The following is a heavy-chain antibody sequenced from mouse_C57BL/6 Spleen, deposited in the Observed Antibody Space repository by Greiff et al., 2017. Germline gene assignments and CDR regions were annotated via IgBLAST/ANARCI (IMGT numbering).Heavy chain of an antibody. Sequence: VQLQQSGAELVRPGSSVKLSCKASGYTFTSYWMDWVKQRPGQGLEWIGNIYPSDSETHYNQKFKDKATLTVDKSSSTAYMQLSSLTSEDSAVYYCARRGARGYYAMDYWGQGTSVTVSS. J-gene: IGHJ4*01. CDR1: GYTFTSYW. V-gene: IGHV1-61*01. CDR3: ARRGARGYYAMDY. CDR2: IYPSDSET.